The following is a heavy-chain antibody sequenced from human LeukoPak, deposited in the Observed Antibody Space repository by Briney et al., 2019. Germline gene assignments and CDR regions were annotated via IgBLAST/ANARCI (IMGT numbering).Heavy chain of an antibody. CDR3: ARSSGSYRQYYFDY. Sequence: PGRSLRLSCAASGFTFSSYAMHWVRQAPGKGLEWVAVISYDGSNKYYADSVKGRFTISKDNSKNTLYLHMNSLRAEDTAVYYCARSSGSYRQYYFDYWGQGTLVTVSS. V-gene: IGHV3-30-3*01. D-gene: IGHD1-26*01. CDR1: GFTFSSYA. J-gene: IGHJ4*02. CDR2: ISYDGSNK.